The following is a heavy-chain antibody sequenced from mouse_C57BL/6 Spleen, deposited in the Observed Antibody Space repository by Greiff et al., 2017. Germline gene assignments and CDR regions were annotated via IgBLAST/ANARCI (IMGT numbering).Heavy chain of an antibody. CDR1: GYAFSSSW. D-gene: IGHD4-1*01. Sequence: VQLVESGPELVKPGASVKISCKASGYAFSSSWMNWVKQRPGKGLEWIGRIYPGDGDTNYNGKFKGKATLTADKSSSTAYMQLSSLTSEDSAVYFCARDWYYAMDYWGQGTSVTVSS. CDR2: IYPGDGDT. J-gene: IGHJ4*01. V-gene: IGHV1-82*01. CDR3: ARDWYYAMDY.